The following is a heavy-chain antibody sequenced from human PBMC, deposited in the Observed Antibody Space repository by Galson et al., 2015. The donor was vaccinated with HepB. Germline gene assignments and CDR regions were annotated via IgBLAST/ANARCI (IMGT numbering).Heavy chain of an antibody. J-gene: IGHJ5*02. CDR2: IIPILGIA. Sequence: SVKVSCKASGGTFSSYAISWVRQAPGQGLEWMGGIIPILGIANYAQKFQGRVTITADKSTSTAYMELSSLRSEDTAVYYCARGGGGNSAPLSWGQGTLVTVSS. CDR3: ARGGGGNSAPLS. CDR1: GGTFSSYA. V-gene: IGHV1-69*10. D-gene: IGHD4-23*01.